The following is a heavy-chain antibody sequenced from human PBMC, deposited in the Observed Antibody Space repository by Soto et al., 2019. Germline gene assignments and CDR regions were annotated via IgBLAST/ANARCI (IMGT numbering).Heavy chain of an antibody. CDR1: GLTFSSYA. CDR2: ISYDGSNK. V-gene: IGHV3-30-3*01. D-gene: IGHD6-19*01. Sequence: PGGSLRLSCAASGLTFSSYAMHCVHQAPGKGLEWVAVISYDGSNKYYADSVKGRFTISRDNSKTTLYLQMNSLRAEDTAVYYCARDLVAGTGTYYYYYYGMDVWGQGTTVTVSS. J-gene: IGHJ6*02. CDR3: ARDLVAGTGTYYYYYYGMDV.